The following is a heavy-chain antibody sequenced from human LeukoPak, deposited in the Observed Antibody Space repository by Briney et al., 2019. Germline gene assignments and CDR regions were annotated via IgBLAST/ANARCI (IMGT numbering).Heavy chain of an antibody. Sequence: ASVTVSCKASGYTFTNYGITWVRQAPGQGLEWMGWISPYNGNTNYAQKLQGRVTMTTDTSTTTAYMELRSLRSDDTALYYCATEGGWQPTDYGDHVYWGQGTLVTVSS. CDR3: ATEGGWQPTDYGDHVY. J-gene: IGHJ4*02. CDR2: ISPYNGNT. V-gene: IGHV1-18*01. D-gene: IGHD4-17*01. CDR1: GYTFTNYG.